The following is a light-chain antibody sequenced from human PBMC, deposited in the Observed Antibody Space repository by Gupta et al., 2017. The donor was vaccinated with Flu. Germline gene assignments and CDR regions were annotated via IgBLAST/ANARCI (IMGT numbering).Light chain of an antibody. Sequence: SYELTQPPSVSVSPGQTARITCSGDALPKQYAYWYQQKPGQAPVLVIYKDSERPSGIPERFSGSSSGTTVTLTISGVQAEEEADYYCQSADSSGTYQVFGGRTKLTVL. CDR2: KDS. V-gene: IGLV3-25*02. CDR3: QSADSSGTYQV. CDR1: ALPKQY. J-gene: IGLJ2*01.